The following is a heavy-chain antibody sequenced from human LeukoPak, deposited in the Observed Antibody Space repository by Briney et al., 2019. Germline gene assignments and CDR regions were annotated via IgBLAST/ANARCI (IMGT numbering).Heavy chain of an antibody. V-gene: IGHV3-74*03. CDR1: AFTFSEYW. J-gene: IGHJ3*02. CDR3: VKGDFDWLLRGAFDI. CDR2: ITNDGSRT. D-gene: IGHD3-9*01. Sequence: GGSLRLSCTASAFTFSEYWMHWVRQAPGKGLVWISRITNDGSRTMYADSVKGRFTISRDNSKNTLYLQMSSLRAEDTAVYYCVKGDFDWLLRGAFDIWGQGTMVTVSS.